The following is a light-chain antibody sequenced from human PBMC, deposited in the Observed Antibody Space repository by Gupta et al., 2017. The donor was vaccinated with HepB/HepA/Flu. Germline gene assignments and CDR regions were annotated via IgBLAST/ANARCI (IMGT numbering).Light chain of an antibody. V-gene: IGKV4-1*01. CDR2: WAS. J-gene: IGKJ2*03. Sequence: DIVMTQSPDSLAVSLGERATINCKSSQSVLYSSNNKNYLAWYQQKPGQPPKLLIYWASTRESGVPDRFSGSGSGTDFTLTISSLQAEDVAVYYCQQYDSTPPRFGQGTXLEIK. CDR1: QSVLYSSNNKNY. CDR3: QQYDSTPPR.